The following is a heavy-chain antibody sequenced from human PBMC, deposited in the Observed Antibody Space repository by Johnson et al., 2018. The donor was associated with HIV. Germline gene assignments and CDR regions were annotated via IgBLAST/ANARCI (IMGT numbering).Heavy chain of an antibody. J-gene: IGHJ3*01. V-gene: IGHV3-66*01. CDR2: IYSGSNT. D-gene: IGHD1-1*01. Sequence: VQLVESGGGLVQPGGSLRLSCAASGFTVSSNYMSWVRQAPGKGLEWVSVIYSGSNTYYADSVKGRFTISRDNSKSTLFLHMNTLRVEDTAVYYCATPTGSDAFDVWGQGTLVTVSS. CDR3: ATPTGSDAFDV. CDR1: GFTVSSNY.